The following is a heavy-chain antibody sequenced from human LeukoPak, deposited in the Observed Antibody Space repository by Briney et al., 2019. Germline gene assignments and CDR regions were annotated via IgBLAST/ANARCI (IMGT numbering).Heavy chain of an antibody. Sequence: GGSLRLSCAASGFTFSSYAMHWVRQAPGKGLEYVSAISSNGGSTYYANSVKGRFTISRDNSKNTLYLQMGSLRAEDMAMYYCARDLRYYYGSGRSDYYYYGMDVWGQGTTVTVSS. CDR2: ISSNGGST. CDR3: ARDLRYYYGSGRSDYYYYGMDV. CDR1: GFTFSSYA. D-gene: IGHD3-10*01. J-gene: IGHJ6*02. V-gene: IGHV3-64*01.